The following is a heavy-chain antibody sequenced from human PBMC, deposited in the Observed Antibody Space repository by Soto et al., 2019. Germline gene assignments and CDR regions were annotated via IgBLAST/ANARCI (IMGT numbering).Heavy chain of an antibody. CDR3: ARVRSDCSRGSCYSSPQADPFDI. Sequence: SETLSLTCTVAGGSISRYYWSWIRQPPGKGLEWIGYIYYSGSTNYNPSLKSRVTISVDTSKNQFSLKLSSVTAADTAVYYCARVRSDCSRGSCYSSPQADPFDIWGQGTMVTVSS. V-gene: IGHV4-59*01. D-gene: IGHD2-15*01. CDR2: IYYSGST. CDR1: GGSISRYY. J-gene: IGHJ3*02.